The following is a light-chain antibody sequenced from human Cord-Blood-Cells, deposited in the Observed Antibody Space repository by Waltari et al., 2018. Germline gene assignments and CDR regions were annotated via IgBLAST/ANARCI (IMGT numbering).Light chain of an antibody. V-gene: IGKV3-15*01. CDR3: QQYNNWRT. CDR1: QSVSSN. CDR2: GAS. J-gene: IGKJ4*01. Sequence: EIVMTQSPATLSVSPGERATLSCRASQSVSSNLAWYQQKPGQAPRLLIYGASTRATGIPARFSGSVSGTEFTLTISSLQSEDFAVYYCQQYNNWRTFGGGTKVEIK.